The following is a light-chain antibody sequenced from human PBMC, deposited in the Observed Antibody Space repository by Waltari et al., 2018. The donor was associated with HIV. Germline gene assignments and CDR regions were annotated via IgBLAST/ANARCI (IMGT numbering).Light chain of an antibody. Sequence: DIQMTQSPSSLSASLGDRATITCRASQTINIYVNWYRQKPGKAPDLLIYAASSLQSGVPSRFSGTGSGTDFTLTINGLQGEDFATYYCQQSFSGLTFGPGTKVDV. CDR2: AAS. CDR3: QQSFSGLT. J-gene: IGKJ3*01. V-gene: IGKV1-39*01. CDR1: QTINIY.